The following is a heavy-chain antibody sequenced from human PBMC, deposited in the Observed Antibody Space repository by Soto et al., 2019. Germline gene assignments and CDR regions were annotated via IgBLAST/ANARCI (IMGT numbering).Heavy chain of an antibody. V-gene: IGHV4-39*01. CDR2: IYYSGST. CDR1: GGSISSSSYY. D-gene: IGHD6-6*01. Sequence: SETLSLTCTVSGGSISSSSYYWGWIRQPPGKGLEWIGSIYYSGSTYYNPSLKSRVTISVDTSKNQFSLKLSSVTAADTAVYYCAASSSSGGDNWFDPWGQGTLVTVSS. J-gene: IGHJ5*02. CDR3: AASSSSGGDNWFDP.